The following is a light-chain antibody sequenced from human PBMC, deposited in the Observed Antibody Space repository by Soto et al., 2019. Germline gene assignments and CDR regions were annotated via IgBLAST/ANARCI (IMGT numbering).Light chain of an antibody. CDR3: CSYAGMYTWV. CDR2: EVN. V-gene: IGLV2-11*01. CDR1: RSDVGGYNY. Sequence: QSALTQPRSVSGSLGQSVTISCTGTRSDVGGYNYVSWYQQPPGTAPKLMIYEVNKRPSGVPDRFSGSKSGNTASPTISGLQAEDEGDYYCCSYAGMYTWVFGTGTKVTVL. J-gene: IGLJ1*01.